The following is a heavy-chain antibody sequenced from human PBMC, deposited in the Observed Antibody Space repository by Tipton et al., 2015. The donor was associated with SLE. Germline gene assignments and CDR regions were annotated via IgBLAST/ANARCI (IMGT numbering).Heavy chain of an antibody. J-gene: IGHJ4*02. Sequence: TLSLTCTVSGGSISSHYWSWIRQPAGKGLEWIGYIYTSGSTNYNPSLKSRVTISVDTSKNQFSLKLSSVTAADTAVYYCARGSPHYYYGSGSYHPSCFDYWGQGTLVTVSS. D-gene: IGHD3-10*01. CDR1: GGSISSHY. CDR2: IYTSGST. CDR3: ARGSPHYYYGSGSYHPSCFDY. V-gene: IGHV4-4*09.